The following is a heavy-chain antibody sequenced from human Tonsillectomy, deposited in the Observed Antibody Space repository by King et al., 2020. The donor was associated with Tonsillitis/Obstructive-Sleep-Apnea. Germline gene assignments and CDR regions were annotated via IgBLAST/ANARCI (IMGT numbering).Heavy chain of an antibody. V-gene: IGHV1-18*01. CDR3: ASNLYFDFWSGSDYYFEY. CDR1: GYTFTTYG. J-gene: IGHJ4*02. CDR2: ISAYNGNT. Sequence: QLVQSGAEVKKPGASVKVSCKASGYTFTTYGISWVRQAPGQGLEWMGWISAYNGNTNYAQKLQGRVTMTTDTSTSTAYMELTSLKSDDTAVYYCASNLYFDFWSGSDYYFEYWGQGTLVTVSS. D-gene: IGHD3-3*01.